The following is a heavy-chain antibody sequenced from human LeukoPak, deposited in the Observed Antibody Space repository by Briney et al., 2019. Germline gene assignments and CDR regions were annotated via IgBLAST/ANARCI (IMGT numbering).Heavy chain of an antibody. V-gene: IGHV3-21*01. J-gene: IGHJ6*02. D-gene: IGHD3-9*01. CDR1: GFTFSSYS. CDR2: ISSSSSYI. CDR3: ARDLRYYDILTGYYAKTRYGMDV. Sequence: PGGSLRLSCAASGFTFSSYSMNWVRQAPGKGLEWVSSISSSSSYIYYADSVKGRFTISRDNAKNSLYLQMNSLRAEDTAVYYCARDLRYYDILTGYYAKTRYGMDVWGQGTTVTVSS.